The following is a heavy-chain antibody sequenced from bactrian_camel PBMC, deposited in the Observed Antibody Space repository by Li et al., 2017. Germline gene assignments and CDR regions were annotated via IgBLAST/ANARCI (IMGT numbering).Heavy chain of an antibody. J-gene: IGHJ4*01. Sequence: VQLVESGGGLVQPGGSLRLSCAASGAYFSSYDMSSYDMSWVRQAPGKGLEWVSGIDRGGSNTYYSDSVKGRFAISRDHAKNTLYLQLMSLKIEDTAMYYCTKDLSPSVGGWNLHYWGRGTQVTVS. V-gene: IGHV3S40*01. CDR1: GAYFSSYDMSSYD. CDR2: IDRGGSNT. D-gene: IGHD5*01. CDR3: TKDLSPSVGGWNLHY.